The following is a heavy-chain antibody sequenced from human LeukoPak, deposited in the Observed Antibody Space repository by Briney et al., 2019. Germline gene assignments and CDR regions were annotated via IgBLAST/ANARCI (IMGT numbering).Heavy chain of an antibody. Sequence: PPETLSLTCTVSGGSISSYYWSWIRQPPGKGLEWIGYIYYSGSANYNPSLKSRVAISVDTSKNQFSLKLSSVTAADTAVYYCARAPGFLTRSNWFDPWGQGTLVTVSS. CDR2: IYYSGSA. CDR3: ARAPGFLTRSNWFDP. V-gene: IGHV4-59*08. CDR1: GGSISSYY. D-gene: IGHD1-14*01. J-gene: IGHJ5*02.